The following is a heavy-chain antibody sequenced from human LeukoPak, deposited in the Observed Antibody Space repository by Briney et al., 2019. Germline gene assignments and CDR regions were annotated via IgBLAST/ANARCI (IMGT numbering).Heavy chain of an antibody. CDR2: IYYSGST. V-gene: IGHV4-31*03. CDR3: ARNRYYDFWSGYYTGEFDY. Sequence: SETLSLTCTVSGGSISSGGYYWSWIRQHPGKGLEWIGYIYYSGSTYYNPSLKSRVTISVDTSKNQFSLKLSSVTAADTAMYYCARNRYYDFWSGYYTGEFDYWGQGTLVTVSS. CDR1: GGSISSGGYY. D-gene: IGHD3-3*01. J-gene: IGHJ4*02.